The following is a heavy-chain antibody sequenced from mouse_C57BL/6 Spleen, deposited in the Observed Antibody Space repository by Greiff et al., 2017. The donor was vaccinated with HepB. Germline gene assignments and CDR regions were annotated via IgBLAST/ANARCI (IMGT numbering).Heavy chain of an antibody. CDR1: GFTFSSYA. Sequence: EVMLVESGGGLVKPGGSLKLSCAASGFTFSSYAMSWVRQTPEKRLEWVATISDGGSYTYYPDNVKGRFTISRDNAKNNLYLQMSHLKSEDTAMYYCAGASDYYGSSYLYFDVWGTGTTVTVSS. D-gene: IGHD1-1*01. V-gene: IGHV5-4*03. CDR2: ISDGGSYT. CDR3: AGASDYYGSSYLYFDV. J-gene: IGHJ1*03.